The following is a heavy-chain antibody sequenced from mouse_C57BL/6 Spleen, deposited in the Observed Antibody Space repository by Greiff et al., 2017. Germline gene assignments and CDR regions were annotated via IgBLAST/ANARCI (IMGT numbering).Heavy chain of an antibody. J-gene: IGHJ1*03. Sequence: EVMLVESEGGLVQPGSSMKLSCTASGFTFSDYYMAWVRQVPEKGLEWVANINYDGSSTYYLDSLKSRFIISRDNAKNILYLQMSSLKSEDTATYYCARRDGNYWYFDVWGTGTTVTVSS. CDR1: GFTFSDYY. CDR2: INYDGSST. CDR3: ARRDGNYWYFDV. V-gene: IGHV5-16*01. D-gene: IGHD2-1*01.